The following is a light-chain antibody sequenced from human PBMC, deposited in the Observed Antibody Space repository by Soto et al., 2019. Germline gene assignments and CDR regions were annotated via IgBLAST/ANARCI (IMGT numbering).Light chain of an antibody. CDR1: QSINSN. CDR2: GAS. CDR3: QQLRMYPST. Sequence: EIVLTQSPATLSLSPGERATLSCRASQSINSNLAWYQQKPGQAPRLLIYGASTRATGIPARFSGSGSGTDFALTITSLQAEDFATYYCQQLRMYPSTFGGGTKVDIK. V-gene: IGKV3-15*01. J-gene: IGKJ4*01.